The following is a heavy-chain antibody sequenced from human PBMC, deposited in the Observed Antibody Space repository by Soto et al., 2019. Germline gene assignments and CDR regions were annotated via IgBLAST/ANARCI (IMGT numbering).Heavy chain of an antibody. CDR3: ARTYYYDSSGYALGY. Sequence: LRLSCAASGFTFSDYYMSWIRQAPGKGLEWVSYISSSSSYTNYADSVKGRFTISRDNAKNSLYLQMNSLRAEDTAVYYCARTYYYDSSGYALGYWGQGTLVTVSS. CDR1: GFTFSDYY. CDR2: ISSSSSYT. V-gene: IGHV3-11*06. J-gene: IGHJ4*02. D-gene: IGHD3-22*01.